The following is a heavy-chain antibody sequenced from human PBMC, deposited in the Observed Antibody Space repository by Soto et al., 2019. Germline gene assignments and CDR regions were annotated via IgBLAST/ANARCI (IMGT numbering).Heavy chain of an antibody. CDR3: AKVSYYYGAGSTNWFDP. CDR1: GFTFSSYA. J-gene: IGHJ5*02. Sequence: EVQLLESGGGLVQPGGSLRLSCAASGFTFSSYAMSWVGQAPGKGLEWVLAISGSGGTTYYADSVKGLFTISRDNSKNTLYLQMNSLRAEDTALYYCAKVSYYYGAGSTNWFDPWGQGTQVTVSS. V-gene: IGHV3-23*01. D-gene: IGHD3-10*01. CDR2: ISGSGGTT.